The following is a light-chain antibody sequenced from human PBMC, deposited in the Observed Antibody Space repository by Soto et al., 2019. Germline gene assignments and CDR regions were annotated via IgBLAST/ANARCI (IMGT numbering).Light chain of an antibody. J-gene: IGKJ1*01. V-gene: IGKV3-20*01. CDR2: GAS. Sequence: EIVLTQFPGTLSLSPGERATLSCRASQSVGSNYLAWYQQRPGQPPNLLIFGASHRAPDIPDRFSGSGSGTDFTLTISRLDPEDFAVYYCQQYGGSVQTFGQGTKVEIK. CDR1: QSVGSNY. CDR3: QQYGGSVQT.